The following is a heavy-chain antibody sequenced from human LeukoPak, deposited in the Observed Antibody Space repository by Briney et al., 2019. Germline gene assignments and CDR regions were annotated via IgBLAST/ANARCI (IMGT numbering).Heavy chain of an antibody. CDR1: GFTFSSYG. J-gene: IGHJ6*02. D-gene: IGHD2-15*01. CDR2: ISYDGSNK. CDR3: AKDIVVVVAAPDGMDV. Sequence: PGGSLRLSCAASGFTFSSYGMHWVRQAPGKGLEWVAVISYDGSNKYYADSVKGRFTISRDNSKNTLYLQMNSLRAEDTAVYYCAKDIVVVVAAPDGMDVWGQGTTVTVSS. V-gene: IGHV3-30*18.